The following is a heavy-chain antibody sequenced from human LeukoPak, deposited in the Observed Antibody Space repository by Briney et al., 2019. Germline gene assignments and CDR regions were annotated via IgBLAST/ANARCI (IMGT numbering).Heavy chain of an antibody. CDR1: GFSFSDFW. Sequence: GSLRLSCAASGFSFSDFWMHWVRQTPGKGLVWVSRIRGDGYDTNYADSVEGRFTISRDDARHTLYLQMNSLRADDTAVYYCASDRVLGSGSLDNWGQGTLVTVSS. CDR2: IRGDGYDT. J-gene: IGHJ4*02. V-gene: IGHV3-74*01. D-gene: IGHD3-10*01. CDR3: ASDRVLGSGSLDN.